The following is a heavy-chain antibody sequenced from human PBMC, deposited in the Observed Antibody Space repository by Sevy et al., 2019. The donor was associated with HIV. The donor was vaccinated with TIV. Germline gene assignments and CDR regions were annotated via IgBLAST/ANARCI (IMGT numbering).Heavy chain of an antibody. V-gene: IGHV3-30*02. CDR1: GFSFSTYS. Sequence: GGSLRLSCSASGFSFSTYSMHWVRQAPGKGLEWVAFIRYDSSNTFYADSVKGRFSISRDNSKNTLYLQMISLRPEDTALYFCARCPEYSGYDFLIDYWGQGTLVTVSS. CDR2: IRYDSSNT. CDR3: ARCPEYSGYDFLIDY. J-gene: IGHJ4*02. D-gene: IGHD5-12*01.